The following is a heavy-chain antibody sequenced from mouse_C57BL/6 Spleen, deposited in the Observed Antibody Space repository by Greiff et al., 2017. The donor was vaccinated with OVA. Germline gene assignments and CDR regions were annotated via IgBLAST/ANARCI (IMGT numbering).Heavy chain of an antibody. CDR1: GFTFSDYY. CDR2: ISNGGGST. V-gene: IGHV5-12*01. J-gene: IGHJ3*01. Sequence: EVQLVESGGGLVQPGGSLKLSCAASGFTFSDYYMYWVRQTPEKRLEWVAYISNGGGSTYYPDTVKGRFTISRDNAKNTLYLQMSRLKSEDTAMYYCARQVYDGPFAYWGQGTLVTVSA. D-gene: IGHD2-3*01. CDR3: ARQVYDGPFAY.